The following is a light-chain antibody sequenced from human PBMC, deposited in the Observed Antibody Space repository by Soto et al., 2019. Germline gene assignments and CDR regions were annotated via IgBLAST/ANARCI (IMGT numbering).Light chain of an antibody. CDR2: AAS. CDR3: QKYNSAPRT. V-gene: IGKV1-27*01. J-gene: IGKJ3*01. CDR1: QGISNY. Sequence: DIQMTQSPSSLSASVGDRVTITCRASQGISNYLAWYQQKPGKVPKLLIYAASTLQSGVPPRFSGSGSGTDFTLTISGLQTEDVATYYCQKYNSAPRTFGPGTKVDIK.